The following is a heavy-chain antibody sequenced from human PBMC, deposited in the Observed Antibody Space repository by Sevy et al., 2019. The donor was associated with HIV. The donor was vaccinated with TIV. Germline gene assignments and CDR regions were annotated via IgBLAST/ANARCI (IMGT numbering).Heavy chain of an antibody. CDR1: RFSFNDYG. Sequence: GGSLRLSCAASRFSFNDYGMHWVRQAPGKGLEWVAFIRYDGSNKYYADSVMGRFPISRDDSKNTLYLQMNSLRVEVTALYYCGRCNHAFCTGGVCFNWFAPWGQGTVVTVSS. J-gene: IGHJ5*02. D-gene: IGHD2-8*02. CDR3: GRCNHAFCTGGVCFNWFAP. V-gene: IGHV3-30*02. CDR2: IRYDGSNK.